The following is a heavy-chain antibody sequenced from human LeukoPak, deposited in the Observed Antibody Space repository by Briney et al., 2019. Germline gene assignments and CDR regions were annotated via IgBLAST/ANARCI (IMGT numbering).Heavy chain of an antibody. Sequence: GGSLRLSCAASGFTFSSYVMHWVRQAPGKELEWVAFIRYDGSNKYYADSGKGRFTISRDNSKHTLYLQMNSLRAEDTAVYYCAKDYSSSWYSNFDYWGRGTLVTVSS. J-gene: IGHJ4*02. CDR1: GFTFSSYV. D-gene: IGHD6-13*01. CDR2: IRYDGSNK. V-gene: IGHV3-30*02. CDR3: AKDYSSSWYSNFDY.